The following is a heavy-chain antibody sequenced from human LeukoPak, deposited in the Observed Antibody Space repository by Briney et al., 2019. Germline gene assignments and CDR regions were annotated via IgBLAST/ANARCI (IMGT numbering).Heavy chain of an antibody. CDR1: GFTFNSYW. D-gene: IGHD1-26*01. V-gene: IGHV3-7*01. CDR2: IKQDGSEK. Sequence: GGSLRLSCAASGFTFNSYWMSWVRQAPGKGLEWVANIKQDGSEKYYVDSVKGRFTISRDNAKNSLYLQMNSLRAEDTAVYYCARKGGATTYGYYYYYMDVWGKGTTVTISS. CDR3: ARKGGATTYGYYYYYMDV. J-gene: IGHJ6*03.